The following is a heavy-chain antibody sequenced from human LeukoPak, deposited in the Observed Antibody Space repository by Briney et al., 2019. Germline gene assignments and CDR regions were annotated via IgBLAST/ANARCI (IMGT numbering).Heavy chain of an antibody. J-gene: IGHJ4*02. Sequence: PGGSLRLSCAASGFTFSSYGMTWVRQAPGKGLVWISGTSGSGGSTYYANSVKGRFTISRDNSKNTLYLEMNSLRAEDTAVYYSAKNGGSQCYSHLDYWGRGSLVTVSS. V-gene: IGHV3-23*01. D-gene: IGHD2-15*01. CDR1: GFTFSSYG. CDR2: TSGSGGST. CDR3: AKNGGSQCYSHLDY.